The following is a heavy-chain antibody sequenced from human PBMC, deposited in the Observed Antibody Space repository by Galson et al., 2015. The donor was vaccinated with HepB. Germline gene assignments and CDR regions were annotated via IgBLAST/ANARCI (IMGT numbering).Heavy chain of an antibody. Sequence: TLSLTCTVSGGSIRSGGYYWSWIRQHPGKGLEWIGFIYYSGSTYHNPSLKSRLTMSVDTSRNQFSMDLGSVTAADTAVYYCARKSGSGSYYEASFDYWGQGTLVTVSS. D-gene: IGHD3-10*01. J-gene: IGHJ4*02. CDR1: GGSIRSGGYY. V-gene: IGHV4-31*03. CDR2: IYYSGST. CDR3: ARKSGSGSYYEASFDY.